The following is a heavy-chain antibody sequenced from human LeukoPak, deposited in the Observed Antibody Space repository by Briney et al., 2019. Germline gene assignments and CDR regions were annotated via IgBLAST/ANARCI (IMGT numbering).Heavy chain of an antibody. J-gene: IGHJ5*02. CDR3: ARTDGYKEGWFDP. V-gene: IGHV4-30-2*01. CDR1: GGSISSSGYS. D-gene: IGHD5-24*01. Sequence: SETLSLTCTVSGGSISSSGYSWSWIRQPPGKGLEWIEYIYHSGSTYYNPSLKSRVTISVDRSKNQFSLKLSSVTAADTAVYYCARTDGYKEGWFDPWGQGTLVTVSS. CDR2: IYHSGST.